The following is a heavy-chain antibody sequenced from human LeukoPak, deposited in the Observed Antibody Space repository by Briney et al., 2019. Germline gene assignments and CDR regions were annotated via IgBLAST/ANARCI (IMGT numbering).Heavy chain of an antibody. V-gene: IGHV4-61*08. Sequence: PSETLSLTCTVSGGSISSGGYYWSWIRQHPGKGLEWIGYIYYSGSTYYNPSLRGRVTMSVDTSKNQFFLRLTSMTAADTAVYYCARRLAARPFYGMDVWGQGATVTVSS. CDR2: IYYSGST. D-gene: IGHD6-6*01. J-gene: IGHJ6*02. CDR1: GGSISSGGYY. CDR3: ARRLAARPFYGMDV.